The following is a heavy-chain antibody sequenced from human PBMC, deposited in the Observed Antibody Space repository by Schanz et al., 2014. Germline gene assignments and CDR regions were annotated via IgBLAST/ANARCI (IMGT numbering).Heavy chain of an antibody. J-gene: IGHJ3*02. V-gene: IGHV3-NL1*01. CDR2: IYSGGST. CDR1: GFTFTSYS. D-gene: IGHD6-19*01. Sequence: QEQLVESGGGVVQPGRSLRLSCAASGFTFTSYSMHWVRQAPGRGLEWVAVIYSGGSTFYTDSVKGRFTISRDNSKNTLYLQMNSLIAEDTAVYYCAKCIGWYGRCAFDIWGQGTMVTVSS. CDR3: AKCIGWYGRCAFDI.